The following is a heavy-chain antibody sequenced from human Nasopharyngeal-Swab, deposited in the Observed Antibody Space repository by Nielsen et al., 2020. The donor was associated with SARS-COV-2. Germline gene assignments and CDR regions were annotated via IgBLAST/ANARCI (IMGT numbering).Heavy chain of an antibody. V-gene: IGHV3-30-3*01. J-gene: IGHJ4*02. Sequence: GGSLRLSCAASGFTFSSYAMHWVRQAPGKGLEWVAVISYDGSNKYFADSVKGRFTISRDNSKNTLYLQMNSLRAEDTAVYYCASPPLDSSGYYYGFHYWGRGTLVTVSS. CDR2: ISYDGSNK. D-gene: IGHD3-22*01. CDR3: ASPPLDSSGYYYGFHY. CDR1: GFTFSSYA.